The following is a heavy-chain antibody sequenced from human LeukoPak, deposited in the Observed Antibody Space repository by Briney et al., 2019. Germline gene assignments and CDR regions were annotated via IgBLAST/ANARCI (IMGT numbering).Heavy chain of an antibody. V-gene: IGHV1-46*01. J-gene: IGHJ6*02. CDR2: INPSGGST. Sequence: ASVKVSCKASGYTFTSYYMHWVRQAPGQGLEWMGIINPSGGSTSYAQKFQGWVTMTRDTSISTAYMELSRLRSDDTAVYYCARDLNTYSYYYDSSGPSYGMDVWGQGTTVTVSS. CDR1: GYTFTSYY. CDR3: ARDLNTYSYYYDSSGPSYGMDV. D-gene: IGHD3-22*01.